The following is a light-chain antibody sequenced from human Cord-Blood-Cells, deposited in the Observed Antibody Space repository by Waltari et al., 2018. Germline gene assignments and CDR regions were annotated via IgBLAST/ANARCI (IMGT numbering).Light chain of an antibody. CDR2: GAS. CDR1: QSVSSN. CDR3: QQYNNWPPLT. V-gene: IGKV3-15*01. Sequence: VMPQSPATLSVSPGARATLSCRASQSVSSNLAWYQQNPGQAPRLLIYGASTRATGIPARFSGSGSGTEFTLTISSLQSEDFAVYYCQQYNNWPPLTFGGGTKVEIK. J-gene: IGKJ4*01.